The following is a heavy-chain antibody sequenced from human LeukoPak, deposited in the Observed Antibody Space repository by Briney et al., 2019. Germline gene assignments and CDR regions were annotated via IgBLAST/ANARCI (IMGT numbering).Heavy chain of an antibody. Sequence: GASVKVSXKASGYTFTSYDINWVRQATGQGLEWMGWMNPNSGNTGYAQKFQGRVTITRNTSISTAYMELSSLRSEDTAVYYCARGRYYYGSGNAWGQGTLVTVSS. CDR3: ARGRYYYGSGNA. J-gene: IGHJ5*02. V-gene: IGHV1-8*03. D-gene: IGHD3-10*01. CDR1: GYTFTSYD. CDR2: MNPNSGNT.